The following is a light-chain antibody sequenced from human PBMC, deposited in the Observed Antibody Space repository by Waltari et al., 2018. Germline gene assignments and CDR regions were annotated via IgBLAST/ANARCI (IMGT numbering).Light chain of an antibody. J-gene: IGKJ1*01. V-gene: IGKV1-27*01. CDR3: QKYNDAPWT. CDR1: QDIRNS. CDR2: ATS. Sequence: DIQMTQFPSSLSASVGDRVTITCRASQDIRNSLAWYQLKPGKAPKVLIYATSTLYSGVASRFCGSGSGTEFTLTISSLQPEDVATYYCQKYNDAPWTFGRGTRVEIK.